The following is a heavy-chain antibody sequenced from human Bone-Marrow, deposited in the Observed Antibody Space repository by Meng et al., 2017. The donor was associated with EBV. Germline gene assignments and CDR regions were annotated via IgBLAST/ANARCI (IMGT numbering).Heavy chain of an antibody. J-gene: IGHJ4*02. CDR1: GFTFRNYW. D-gene: IGHD6-25*01. V-gene: IGHV3-74*01. CDR2: TNEDGGIT. Sequence: EVHWVESGEALVQPGGSLRLSGAASGFTFRNYWMHWVRQAPGKGLVWVSRTNEDGGITTYADSVRGRFLISRDNTKNTLYLQMNSLRVEDTAVYFCSRDLAGSYDDWGQGTLVTVFS. CDR3: SRDLAGSYDD.